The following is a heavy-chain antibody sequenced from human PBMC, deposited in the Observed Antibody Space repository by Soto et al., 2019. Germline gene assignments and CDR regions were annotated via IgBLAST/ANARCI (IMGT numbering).Heavy chain of an antibody. CDR3: VREGLSSNWLNWFDP. V-gene: IGHV3-74*01. CDR1: GFIFGREW. J-gene: IGHJ5*02. D-gene: IGHD6-13*01. CDR2: INTDGSDT. Sequence: GGSLRLSCAASGFIFGREWMDWFRQAPGKGLVWVSRINTDGSDTRYADSVKGRFTISRDNAKNTVYLQMNSLRAEDTGVYYCVREGLSSNWLNWFDPWGQGTLVTVSS.